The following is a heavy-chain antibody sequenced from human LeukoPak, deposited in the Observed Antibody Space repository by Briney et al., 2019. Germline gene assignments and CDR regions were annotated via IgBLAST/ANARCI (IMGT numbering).Heavy chain of an antibody. Sequence: GGSLRLSCAASGFTVSSNYMSWVRQAPGKGLEWVSVIYSGGSTYYADSVKGRFTISRDNSKNTLYLQMNSLRAEDTAVYHCARDRSPAMAYFDYWGQGTLVTVSS. J-gene: IGHJ4*02. V-gene: IGHV3-53*01. CDR1: GFTVSSNY. D-gene: IGHD5-18*01. CDR2: IYSGGST. CDR3: ARDRSPAMAYFDY.